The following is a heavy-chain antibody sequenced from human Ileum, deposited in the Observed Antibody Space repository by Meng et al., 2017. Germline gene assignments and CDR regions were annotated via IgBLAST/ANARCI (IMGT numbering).Heavy chain of an antibody. Sequence: GESLKISCVASGISFSTSGMHWVRQAPGKGLEWVAMIWSDGSRKYYTDSVKGRFTISRDNSKNTVDLQMDSLIADGTAVYYCARDRGVRDLDHWGQGTLVTVSS. V-gene: IGHV3-33*01. J-gene: IGHJ4*02. CDR1: GISFSTSG. D-gene: IGHD3-10*01. CDR3: ARDRGVRDLDH. CDR2: IWSDGSRK.